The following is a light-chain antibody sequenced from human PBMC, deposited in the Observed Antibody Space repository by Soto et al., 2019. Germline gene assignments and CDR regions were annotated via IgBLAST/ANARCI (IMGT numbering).Light chain of an antibody. V-gene: IGKV1-39*01. J-gene: IGKJ1*01. Sequence: IQMTQSPSSLSASVGDRVTITCRASQSITSYLNWYQQRPGKAPKLLIYAASSLQSGVPSRFSGSGSGTDFTLTISSLQREDFATYYCQQSYGTPRTFGQGTKVDIK. CDR1: QSITSY. CDR2: AAS. CDR3: QQSYGTPRT.